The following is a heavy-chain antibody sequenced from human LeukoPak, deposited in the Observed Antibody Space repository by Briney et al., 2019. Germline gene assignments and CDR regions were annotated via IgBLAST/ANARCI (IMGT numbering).Heavy chain of an antibody. CDR3: AREGRAEIDY. Sequence: GWALSVSFLCSGWSFSRYSITGLRQARGRGRDGVSSTSRSGMYIYYADTMKGRFTISRDNAKNTASLQMNSLGAADTAVYYCAREGRAEIDYWGQGTLVTVSS. D-gene: IGHD5-24*01. CDR1: GWSFSRYS. V-gene: IGHV3-21*01. J-gene: IGHJ4*02. CDR2: TSRSGMYI.